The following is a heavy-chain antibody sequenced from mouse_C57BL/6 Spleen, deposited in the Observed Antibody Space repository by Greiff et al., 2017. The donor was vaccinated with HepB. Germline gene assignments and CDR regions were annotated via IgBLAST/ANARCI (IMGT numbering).Heavy chain of an antibody. CDR2: IYPGSGNT. J-gene: IGHJ4*01. D-gene: IGHD1-1*01. Sequence: QVQLKESGAELVRPGASVKLSCKASGYTFTDYYINWVKQRPGQGLEWIARIYPGSGNTYYNEKFKGKATLTAEKSSSTAYMQLSSLTSEDSAVYFCARYGRGYYAMDYWGQGTSVTVSS. CDR1: GYTFTDYY. CDR3: ARYGRGYYAMDY. V-gene: IGHV1-76*01.